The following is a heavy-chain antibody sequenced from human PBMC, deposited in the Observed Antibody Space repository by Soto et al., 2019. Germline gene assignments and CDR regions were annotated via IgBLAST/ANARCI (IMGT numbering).Heavy chain of an antibody. V-gene: IGHV1-18*01. CDR1: GYTFTSYG. D-gene: IGHD3-3*01. J-gene: IGHJ5*02. CDR2: ISAYNGNT. Sequence: ASVKVSCKASGYTFTSYGISWVRQAPGQGLEWMGWISAYNGNTNYAQKLQGRVTMTTDTSTSTAYMELRSLRSDDTAVYYCARVERCWDFWSGYHFDPWGQGTLVTVSS. CDR3: ARVERCWDFWSGYHFDP.